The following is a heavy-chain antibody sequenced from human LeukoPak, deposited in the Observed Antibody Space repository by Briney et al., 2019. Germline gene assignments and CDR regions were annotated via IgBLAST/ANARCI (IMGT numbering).Heavy chain of an antibody. CDR2: IYYSGST. CDR1: GGSIRYYY. V-gene: IGHV4-59*08. J-gene: IGHJ4*02. CDR3: ARYGSGSHNY. D-gene: IGHD3-10*01. Sequence: PSETLSLTCTVSGGSIRYYYWSWIRQSPGKGLEWIGYIYYSGSTYYNPSLKSRVTISVDTSKNQFSLKLSSVTAADTAVYYCARYGSGSHNYWGQGTLVTVSS.